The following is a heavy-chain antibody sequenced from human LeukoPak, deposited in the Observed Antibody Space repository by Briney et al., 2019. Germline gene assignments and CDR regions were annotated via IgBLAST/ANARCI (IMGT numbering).Heavy chain of an antibody. CDR2: IWYDRSNK. J-gene: IGHJ4*02. Sequence: TGGSLRLSCAASGFTFSSYGMHWVRQAPGKGLEWVAVIWYDRSNKYYADSVKGRFTISRDNSKNTLYLQMNSLRAEDTAVYYCARAPYCTNGVCQDYWGQGTLVTVSS. CDR3: ARAPYCTNGVCQDY. D-gene: IGHD2-8*01. V-gene: IGHV3-33*01. CDR1: GFTFSSYG.